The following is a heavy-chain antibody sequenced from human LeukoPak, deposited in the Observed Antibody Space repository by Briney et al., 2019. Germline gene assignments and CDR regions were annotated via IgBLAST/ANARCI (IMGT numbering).Heavy chain of an antibody. J-gene: IGHJ4*02. CDR1: GYSFTSHW. CDR2: IYPGDSDT. CDR3: ARRVAAAGHHFDY. D-gene: IGHD6-13*01. V-gene: IGHV5-51*01. Sequence: LGESLKISCRGSGYSFTSHWIGWVRQMPGKGLEWMGIIYPGDSDTRYSPSFQGQVTISADKSISTAYLQWSSLKASDTAMYYCARRVAAAGHHFDYWGQGTLVTVSS.